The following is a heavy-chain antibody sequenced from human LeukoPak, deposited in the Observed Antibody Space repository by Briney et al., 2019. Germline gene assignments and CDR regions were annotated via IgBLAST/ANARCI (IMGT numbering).Heavy chain of an antibody. Sequence: ASVKVSCKASGYTFTGYYMHWVRQAPGQGLEWMGWISAYNGNTNYAQKLQGRVTMTTDTSTSTAYMELRSLRSDDTAVYYCAREAVAGLFDYWGQGTLVTVSS. J-gene: IGHJ4*02. CDR2: ISAYNGNT. CDR3: AREAVAGLFDY. D-gene: IGHD6-19*01. V-gene: IGHV1-18*04. CDR1: GYTFTGYY.